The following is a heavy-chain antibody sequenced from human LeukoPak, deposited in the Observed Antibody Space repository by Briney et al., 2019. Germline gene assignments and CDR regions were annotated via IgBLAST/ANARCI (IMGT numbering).Heavy chain of an antibody. CDR3: ARGGVSIY. J-gene: IGHJ4*02. CDR2: INPNSAGT. CDR1: GYTFNGYS. V-gene: IGHV1-2*02. Sequence: ASVKVSCKASGYTFNGYSVHWLRQAPGQGLEWMGWINPNSAGTNYAQKFQGRVTMTRDTSISTAYMELSRLKSDDTAMYHCARGGVSIYWGQGTLVTVSS.